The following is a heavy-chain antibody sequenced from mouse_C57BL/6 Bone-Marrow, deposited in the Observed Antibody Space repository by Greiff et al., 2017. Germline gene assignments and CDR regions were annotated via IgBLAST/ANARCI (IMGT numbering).Heavy chain of an antibody. J-gene: IGHJ4*01. CDR2: IWSGGST. V-gene: IGHV2-2*01. D-gene: IGHD2-3*01. CDR3: ARNDGLYDGYYGYAMDY. Sequence: VMLVESGPGLVQPSQSLSITCTVSGFSLTSYGVHWVRQSPGKGLEWLGVIWSGGSTDYNAAFISRLSISKDNSKSQVFFKMNSLQADDTAIYYCARNDGLYDGYYGYAMDYWGQGTSVTVSS. CDR1: GFSLTSYG.